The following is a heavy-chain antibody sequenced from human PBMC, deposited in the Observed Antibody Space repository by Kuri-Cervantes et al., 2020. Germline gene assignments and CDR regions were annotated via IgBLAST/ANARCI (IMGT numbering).Heavy chain of an antibody. D-gene: IGHD3-22*01. Sequence: SQTLSLTGAVYVGSFSGYSCNWIRQPPGKGLEWSGEINHSGSSNYNPSLKSRVTISVDTSKNNFSMKVRSVTAADTAVYYCARATYYDRSGYYYFDYWGQGTLVTVSS. CDR3: ARATYYDRSGYYYFDY. V-gene: IGHV4-34*01. CDR1: VGSFSGYS. J-gene: IGHJ4*02. CDR2: INHSGSS.